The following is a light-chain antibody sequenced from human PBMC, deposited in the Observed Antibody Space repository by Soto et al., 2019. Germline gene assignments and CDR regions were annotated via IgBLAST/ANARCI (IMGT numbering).Light chain of an antibody. Sequence: EIVLTQSPGTLSLSPGERATLSCRASQTVSSSYLAWYRQKPGQAPRLLIYGASSRATAIPDRFSGSGSGTDFTLTISRLEPEDFAVYYCQQYGSSPLTFGGGTKVEI. CDR2: GAS. J-gene: IGKJ4*01. V-gene: IGKV3-20*01. CDR1: QTVSSSY. CDR3: QQYGSSPLT.